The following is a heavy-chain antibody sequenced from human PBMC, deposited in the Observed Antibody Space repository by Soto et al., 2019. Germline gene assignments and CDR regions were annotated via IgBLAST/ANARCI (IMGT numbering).Heavy chain of an antibody. CDR1: GGSFTSNNW. CDR2: IYRTGST. Sequence: PWETLSLTCAVSGGSFTSNNWWTWVRQPPGQGLEWIGEIYRTGSTNYNPSLKSRVTISLDESENQFSLKVTSLTAADTAVYYCASRDPGTSVDYWGQGTLVTVSS. D-gene: IGHD1-7*01. CDR3: ASRDPGTSVDY. V-gene: IGHV4-4*02. J-gene: IGHJ4*02.